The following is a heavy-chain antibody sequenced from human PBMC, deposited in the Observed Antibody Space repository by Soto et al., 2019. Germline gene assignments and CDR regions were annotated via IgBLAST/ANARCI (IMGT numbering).Heavy chain of an antibody. CDR3: ARVSDSSGYYPAFDI. D-gene: IGHD3-22*01. CDR1: GYTFTSYG. CDR2: ISAYNGNT. Sequence: ASVTVSCKASGYTFTSYGISWVRQAPGQGLEWMGWISAYNGNTNYAQKLQGRVTMTTDTSTSTAYMELRSLRSDDTAVYYCARVSDSSGYYPAFDIWGQGTMVTVS. V-gene: IGHV1-18*01. J-gene: IGHJ3*02.